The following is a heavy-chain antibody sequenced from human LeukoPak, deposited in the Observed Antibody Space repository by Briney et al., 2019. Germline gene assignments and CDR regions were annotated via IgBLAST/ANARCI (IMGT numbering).Heavy chain of an antibody. CDR2: ISSSISYI. J-gene: IGHJ4*02. CDR3: ARDGTTGTTGYFDY. CDR1: GFTLSSYS. V-gene: IGHV3-21*01. D-gene: IGHD1-1*01. Sequence: PGGSLRLSCAASGFTLSSYSMNWVPQAPGKGLESVSSISSSISYISYTDSVRGRFTISRDNAKTSLYLQMNSLRAEDTAVYFCARDGTTGTTGYFDYWGQGTLVTVSS.